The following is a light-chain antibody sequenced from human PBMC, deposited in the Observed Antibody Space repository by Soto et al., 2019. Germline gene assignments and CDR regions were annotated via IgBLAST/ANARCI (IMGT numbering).Light chain of an antibody. J-gene: IGKJ1*01. CDR3: QEYNTYFRT. CDR1: QSISSW. CDR2: KAS. Sequence: DMQMTQSPSTLSASLGDTVTMTCRASQSISSWVAWYQQKPGKAPKVLISKASGLESGVPSRFSGSGSGTEFTLTISSLQPDDFATYYCQEYNTYFRTFGQGTKVDIK. V-gene: IGKV1-5*03.